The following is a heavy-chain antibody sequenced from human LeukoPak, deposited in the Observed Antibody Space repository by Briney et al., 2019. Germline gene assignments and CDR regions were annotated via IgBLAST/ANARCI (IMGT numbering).Heavy chain of an antibody. V-gene: IGHV1-69*06. J-gene: IGHJ4*02. CDR1: GYTFTSNY. CDR2: IIPIFGTA. Sequence: SVKVSCKAFGYTFTSNYMHWVRQALGQGLEWMGGIIPIFGTANYAQKFQGRVTITADKSTSTAYMELSSLRSEDTAVYYCATDSYWGQGTLVTVSS. CDR3: ATDSY.